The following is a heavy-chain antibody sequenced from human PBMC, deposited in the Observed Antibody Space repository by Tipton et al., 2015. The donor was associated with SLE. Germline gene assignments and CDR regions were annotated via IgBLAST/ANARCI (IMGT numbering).Heavy chain of an antibody. V-gene: IGHV4-4*01. CDR3: ARGELIEGFDP. J-gene: IGHJ5*02. CDR1: GLSMTTRPW. Sequence: SLRLSCSVAGLSMTTRPWWTWVRQPPGKGLEWVGEVHHTGGNNYNPSPRSRVTISMDTSKSQFSLTLKSVTAADTAVYFCARGELIEGFDPWGQGTLVTVAA. D-gene: IGHD3-22*01. CDR2: VHHTGGN.